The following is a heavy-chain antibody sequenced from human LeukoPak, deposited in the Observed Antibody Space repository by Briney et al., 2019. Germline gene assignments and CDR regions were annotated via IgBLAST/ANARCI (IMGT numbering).Heavy chain of an antibody. V-gene: IGHV1-8*01. CDR3: ARPHCSSTDCHPPEWFDP. J-gene: IGHJ5*02. CDR1: GYTFTNYD. CDR2: MNPNSGHT. Sequence: GASVKVSCKTSGYTFTNYDSNWGRRATGQGREWMGWMNPNSGHTGYAQKFQGRVTMTRNTSISTAYMELSSLRSEDTAVYYCARPHCSSTDCHPPEWFDPWGQGTLVTVSS. D-gene: IGHD2-2*01.